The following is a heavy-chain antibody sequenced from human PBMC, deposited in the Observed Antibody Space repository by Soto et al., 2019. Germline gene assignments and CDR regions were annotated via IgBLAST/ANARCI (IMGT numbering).Heavy chain of an antibody. Sequence: GGSLRLSCAASGFTFSSYGMHWVRQAPGKGLEWVAVIWYDGSSYIYYADSVKGRFTISRDNAKNSLYLQMNSLRAEDTAVYYCARVWEATRRYCSSTSCSRVSWFDPWGQGTLVTVSS. CDR2: IWYDGSSYI. J-gene: IGHJ5*02. CDR3: ARVWEATRRYCSSTSCSRVSWFDP. D-gene: IGHD2-2*01. CDR1: GFTFSSYG. V-gene: IGHV3-33*01.